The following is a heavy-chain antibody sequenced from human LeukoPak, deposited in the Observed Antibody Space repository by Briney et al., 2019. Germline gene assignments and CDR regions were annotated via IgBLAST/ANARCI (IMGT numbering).Heavy chain of an antibody. CDR3: ARGGLKYDSSGYPFDY. J-gene: IGHJ4*02. Sequence: SQTLSLTCALSGDSLSSNSAAWNWGRQSPSRGLEWLGRTYYRSKWYNDYAVSVKSRITINPDTSKNQFSLQLNSVTPEDTAVYYCARGGLKYDSSGYPFDYWGQGTLVTVSS. D-gene: IGHD3-22*01. CDR2: TYYRSKWYN. CDR1: GDSLSSNSAA. V-gene: IGHV6-1*01.